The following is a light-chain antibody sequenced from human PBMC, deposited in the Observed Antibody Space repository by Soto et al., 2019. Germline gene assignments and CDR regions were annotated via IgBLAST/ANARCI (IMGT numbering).Light chain of an antibody. V-gene: IGLV3-1*01. Sequence: SYELTQPPSVSVSPGQTASITCSGDKLGDKYACWYQQKPGQSPVLVIYQDTKRPSGIPERFSGSNSGNTATLAISGTQAMDEADYYCQAWDSNTGYVFGTGTKLTVL. CDR3: QAWDSNTGYV. CDR2: QDT. CDR1: KLGDKY. J-gene: IGLJ1*01.